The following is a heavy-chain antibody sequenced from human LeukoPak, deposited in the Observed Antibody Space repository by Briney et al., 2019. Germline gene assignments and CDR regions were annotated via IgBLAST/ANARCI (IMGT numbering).Heavy chain of an antibody. CDR1: GGSISGYY. CDR3: AREVSCSSTSCDYYYYYMDV. CDR2: IYYSGST. Sequence: SETLSLTCTVSGGSISGYYWSWIRQPPGKGLEWIGYIYYSGSTSYNPSLKSRVTISVDTSKNQFSLKLSSVTAADTAVYYCAREVSCSSTSCDYYYYYMDVWGKGTTVTVSS. D-gene: IGHD2-2*01. V-gene: IGHV4-59*01. J-gene: IGHJ6*03.